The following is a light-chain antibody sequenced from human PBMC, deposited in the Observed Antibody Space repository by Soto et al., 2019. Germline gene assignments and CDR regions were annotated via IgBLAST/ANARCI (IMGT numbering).Light chain of an antibody. CDR2: SYN. CDR3: AAWDGSLNGVV. Sequence: QSVLTQPPSASGTPGQRVTISCSGSSSNIGSNTVNWYQQLPGTAPKLLIYSYNQRPSGVPDRFSGSKSGTSASLAISGLQSEDEDDYYCAAWDGSLNGVVFGGGTKVTVL. V-gene: IGLV1-44*01. CDR1: SSNIGSNT. J-gene: IGLJ2*01.